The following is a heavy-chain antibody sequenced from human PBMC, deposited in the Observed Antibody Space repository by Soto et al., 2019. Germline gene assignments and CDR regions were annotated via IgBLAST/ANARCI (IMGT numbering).Heavy chain of an antibody. D-gene: IGHD2-15*01. V-gene: IGHV1-69*13. CDR3: ARDRQVAATNNWFDP. CDR1: GGTFSSYA. Sequence: SVRVSCRASGGTFSSYAISWVRPAPGQGLEWIGGIIPIFSTANYAQKFQGRVTITADESTSTAYMELSSLRSEDTAVYYCARDRQVAATNNWFDPWGQGTLVTVSS. CDR2: IIPIFSTA. J-gene: IGHJ5*02.